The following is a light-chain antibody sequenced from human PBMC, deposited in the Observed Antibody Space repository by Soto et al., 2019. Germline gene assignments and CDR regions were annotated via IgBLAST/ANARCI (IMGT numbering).Light chain of an antibody. CDR3: QKYDSAPWT. V-gene: IGKV1-27*01. J-gene: IGKJ1*01. CDR2: AAS. CDR1: QGIRNY. Sequence: DIPMTQYPSSLSASVRDRINITCRASQGIRNYLAWYHQKPGKVPKLLIYAASNLQSGVPSRFSGSGSGTDSTLTISSLQPEDVATYYCQKYDSAPWTFGQGTKVEIK.